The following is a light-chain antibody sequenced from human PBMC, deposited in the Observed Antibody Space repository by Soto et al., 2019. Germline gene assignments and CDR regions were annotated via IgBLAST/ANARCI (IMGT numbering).Light chain of an antibody. CDR1: EDISTW. Sequence: DIQMTQSPSSVSASVGYRVTITCRSSEDISTWLAWYQQKPGKAPKLLIYAASSLQSGVPSRFSGSGSGTDFTLTISSLQPEDFATYYCQQSYSTPITFGQGTRLEIK. V-gene: IGKV1-12*01. CDR3: QQSYSTPIT. J-gene: IGKJ5*01. CDR2: AAS.